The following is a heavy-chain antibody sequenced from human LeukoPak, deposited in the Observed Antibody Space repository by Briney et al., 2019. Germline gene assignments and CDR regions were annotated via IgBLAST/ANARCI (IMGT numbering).Heavy chain of an antibody. V-gene: IGHV4-30-2*01. D-gene: IGHD1-14*01. J-gene: IGHJ2*01. CDR1: GGSISSGGYS. CDR3: ARGDGNRNYRYFDL. Sequence: SETLSLTCAVSGGSISSGGYSWSWIRQPPGKGLEWIGYIYHSGSTYYNPSLKSRVTISVDRSKNQFSLKLSSVTAADTAVYYCARGDGNRNYRYFDLWGRGTLVTVSS. CDR2: IYHSGST.